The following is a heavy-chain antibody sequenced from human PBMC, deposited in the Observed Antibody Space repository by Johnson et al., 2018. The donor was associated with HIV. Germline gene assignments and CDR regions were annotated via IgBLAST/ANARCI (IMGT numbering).Heavy chain of an antibody. D-gene: IGHD1-14*01. J-gene: IGHJ3*02. CDR1: VFTFSTYA. CDR2: ISATGNYT. CDR3: ARDQGELRRTHAFDI. Sequence: VQLVESGGGVVQPGGSLRLSCAASVFTFSTYAMSWVRQVPGRGLEWVSGISATGNYTHNADSVKGRFTISRDNAEKSLYLQMNSLRAEDTAVYYCARDQGELRRTHAFDIWGQGTMVTVSS. V-gene: IGHV3-21*01.